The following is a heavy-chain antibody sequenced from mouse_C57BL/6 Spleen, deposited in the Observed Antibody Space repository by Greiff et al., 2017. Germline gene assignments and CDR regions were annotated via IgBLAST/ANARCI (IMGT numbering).Heavy chain of an antibody. CDR2: IYPGSGNT. D-gene: IGHD1-1*01. V-gene: IGHV1-76*01. CDR3: ARSTYYGSSGYFDY. CDR1: GYTFTDYY. Sequence: QVQLKQSGAELVRPGASVKLSCKASGYTFTDYYINWVKQRPGQGLEWIARIYPGSGNTYYNEKFKGKATLTAEKSSSTAYMQLSSLTSEDSAVYFCARSTYYGSSGYFDYWGQGTTLTVSS. J-gene: IGHJ2*01.